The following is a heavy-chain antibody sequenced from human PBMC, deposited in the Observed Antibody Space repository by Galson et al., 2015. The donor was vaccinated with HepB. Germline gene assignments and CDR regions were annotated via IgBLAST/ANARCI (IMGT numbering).Heavy chain of an antibody. D-gene: IGHD3-22*01. CDR2: IIPIFGTA. CDR3: ARWIIGMIVGVPHMGDDFDI. J-gene: IGHJ3*02. Sequence: SVQVSCKASGGTFFSYAICWVRQAPREGLEWMVGIIPIFGTANYAQKFQGIVTITADKSTSTAYMELSGLRSEDTAVYDCARWIIGMIVGVPHMGDDFDIWGQGTMVTVSS. CDR1: GGTFFSYA. V-gene: IGHV1-69*06.